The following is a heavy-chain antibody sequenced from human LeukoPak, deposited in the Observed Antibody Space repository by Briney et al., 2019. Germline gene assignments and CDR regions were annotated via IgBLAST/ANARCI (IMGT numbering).Heavy chain of an antibody. CDR3: ASLGYSSGWYEEYFQH. CDR1: GFTFSSYG. J-gene: IGHJ1*01. V-gene: IGHV3-21*01. D-gene: IGHD6-19*01. Sequence: GGSLRLSCEASGFTFSSYGMTWVRQAPGKGLEWVSSISSSSSYIYYADSVKGRFTISRDNAKNSLYLQMNSLRAEDTAVYYCASLGYSSGWYEEYFQHWGQGTLVTVSS. CDR2: ISSSSSYI.